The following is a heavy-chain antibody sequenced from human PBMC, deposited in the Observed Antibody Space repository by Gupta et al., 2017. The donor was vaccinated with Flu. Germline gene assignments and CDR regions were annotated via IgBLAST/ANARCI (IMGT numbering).Heavy chain of an antibody. Sequence: EVQLLESGGGLIQPGGSLRLSCAASGFTFGSYAMSWVRQAPGKGLEWVAAVIGGGDRTFYADSVRGRFIISRDNSKNTLDLQLNSLRAEDTALYYCAKEDKSIGGTRDYWGQGTLVTVSS. V-gene: IGHV3-23*01. J-gene: IGHJ4*02. CDR2: VIGGGDRT. CDR3: AKEDKSIGGTRDY. CDR1: GFTFGSYA. D-gene: IGHD2-15*01.